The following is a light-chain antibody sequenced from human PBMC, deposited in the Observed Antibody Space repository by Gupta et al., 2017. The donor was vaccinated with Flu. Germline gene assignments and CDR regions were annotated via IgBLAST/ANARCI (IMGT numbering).Light chain of an antibody. V-gene: IGLV2-14*01. CDR2: EVS. CDR3: SSYASTKTLV. J-gene: IGLJ1*01. Sequence: TISCTGTISDVGGYNYVSWYLQLPGKAPKLIIYEVSKRPSGVSFRLSGSKSGNTASLTISGLQAEDEADYYCSSYASTKTLVFGTGTRVTV. CDR1: ISDVGGYNY.